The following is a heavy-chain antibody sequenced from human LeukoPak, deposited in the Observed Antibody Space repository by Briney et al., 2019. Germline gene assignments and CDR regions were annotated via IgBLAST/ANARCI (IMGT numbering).Heavy chain of an antibody. CDR1: GYTFTGYY. Sequence: ASVKVSCKASGYTFTGYYMHWVRQAPGQGLELMGWINPNSGGTNYAQKFQGRGTITRDTSISTAYMELSRLRSADTAVYYCARFNWGYSSSLFDYWCQGTLVTVSS. CDR3: ARFNWGYSSSLFDY. D-gene: IGHD6-13*01. V-gene: IGHV1-2*02. CDR2: INPNSGGT. J-gene: IGHJ4*02.